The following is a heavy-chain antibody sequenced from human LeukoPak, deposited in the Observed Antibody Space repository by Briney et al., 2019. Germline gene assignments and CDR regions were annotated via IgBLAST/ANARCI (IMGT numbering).Heavy chain of an antibody. V-gene: IGHV3-23*01. D-gene: IGHD3-10*01. Sequence: GRSLRLSCAASGFTFSSYAMSWVRQAPGKGLEWVSAISGSGGSTYYADSVKGRFTISRDNSKNTLCLQMNSLRAEDTAVYYCAKSDMVRGEYWGQGTLVTVSS. J-gene: IGHJ4*02. CDR2: ISGSGGST. CDR1: GFTFSSYA. CDR3: AKSDMVRGEY.